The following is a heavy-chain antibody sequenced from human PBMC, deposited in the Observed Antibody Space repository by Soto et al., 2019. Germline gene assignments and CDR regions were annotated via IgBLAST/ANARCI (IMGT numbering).Heavy chain of an antibody. D-gene: IGHD6-6*01. CDR1: GGSFSGYY. Sequence: QVQLQQWGAGLLKPSETLSLTCAVYGGSFSGYYWSWIRQPPGKGLEWIGEINHSGSTNYNPSLKSLVTISVDTSKNQFSLKLSSVTAADTAVYYCARGSLSSSATYYYYYYMDVWGKGTTVTVSS. J-gene: IGHJ6*03. CDR3: ARGSLSSSATYYYYYYMDV. CDR2: INHSGST. V-gene: IGHV4-34*01.